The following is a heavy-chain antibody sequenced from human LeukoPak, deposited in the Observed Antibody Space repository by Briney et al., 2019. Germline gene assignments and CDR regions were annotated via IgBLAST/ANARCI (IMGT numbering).Heavy chain of an antibody. V-gene: IGHV3-23*01. J-gene: IGHJ3*01. CDR3: ARRSGYYWDAFDV. CDR1: GFTFSSYA. Sequence: GGSLRLSCTTSGFTFSSYAMSWVRQAPGKGLEWVSTISDSGDNTHYADSVKGRFTISRDNANNLLHLQMNNLRADDTAVYYCARRSGYYWDAFDVWGQGTMVTVSS. CDR2: ISDSGDNT. D-gene: IGHD3-22*01.